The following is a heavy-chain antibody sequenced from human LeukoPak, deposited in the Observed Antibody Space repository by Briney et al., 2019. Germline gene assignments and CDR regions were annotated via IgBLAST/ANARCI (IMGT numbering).Heavy chain of an antibody. Sequence: SETLSLTCAVYGGSFSGYYWSWIRQPPGKGPEWIGEINHSGSTNYNPSLKSRVTISVDKSKNQFSLNFNSMSAADSAVYYCAANGYYTIEYWGQGTLVTVSS. D-gene: IGHD1-26*01. CDR3: AANGYYTIEY. J-gene: IGHJ4*02. V-gene: IGHV4-34*01. CDR1: GGSFSGYY. CDR2: INHSGST.